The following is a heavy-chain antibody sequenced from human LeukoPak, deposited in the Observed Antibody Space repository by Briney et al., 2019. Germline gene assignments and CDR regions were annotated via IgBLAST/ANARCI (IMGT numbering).Heavy chain of an antibody. CDR3: ARRVTTRLPFRY. J-gene: IGHJ4*02. CDR1: GDSISSSSSY. CDR2: IYYSGNT. V-gene: IGHV4-39*01. Sequence: SETLSPTCTVSGDSISSSSSYRGWIRQPPGEGLEWIGSIYYSGNTYYNTSLKSRVTISVDTSKNQFSLRLNSVTAADTAVYYCARRVTTRLPFRYWGQGTLVTVSS. D-gene: IGHD4-17*01.